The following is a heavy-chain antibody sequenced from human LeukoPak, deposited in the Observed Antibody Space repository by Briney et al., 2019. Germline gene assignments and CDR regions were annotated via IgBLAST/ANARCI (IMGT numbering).Heavy chain of an antibody. J-gene: IGHJ3*02. V-gene: IGHV4-39*01. D-gene: IGHD5-18*01. CDR3: ARKAGGYSYVNAFDI. Sequence: SETLSLTCTVSGGSISSSYYYWGWIRQPPGKGLEWIGSIYYSGSTYYNPSLKSRVTISVDTSKNQFSLKLRSVTAADTAVYYCARKAGGYSYVNAFDIWGQGTLVTVSS. CDR2: IYYSGST. CDR1: GGSISSSYYY.